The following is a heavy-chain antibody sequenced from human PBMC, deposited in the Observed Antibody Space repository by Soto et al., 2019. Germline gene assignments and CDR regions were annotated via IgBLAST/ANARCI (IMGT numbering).Heavy chain of an antibody. CDR1: GFTFSSYS. J-gene: IGHJ6*03. Sequence: GGSLRLSCAASGFTFSSYSMSWVRQATGKGLEWVSYISSSSSTIYYADSVKGRFTISRDNAKNSLYLQMNSLRAEDTAVYYCARDGYSSSWNYYYYYMDVWGKGTTVTVSS. CDR3: ARDGYSSSWNYYYYYMDV. D-gene: IGHD6-13*01. V-gene: IGHV3-48*01. CDR2: ISSSSSTI.